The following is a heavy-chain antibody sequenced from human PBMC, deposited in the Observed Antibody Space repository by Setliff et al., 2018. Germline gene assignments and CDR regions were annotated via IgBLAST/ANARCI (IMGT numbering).Heavy chain of an antibody. CDR3: ARGTDYHGSGSYWAKDV. V-gene: IGHV1-2*02. CDR2: INPRTGVT. D-gene: IGHD3-10*01. Sequence: ASVKVSCKASGYTFTSSGISWVRQAPGQGLEWMGWINPRTGVTNYAQKFKGRVTMTRDTSITTVYMDLSSLKSDDTAVYYCARGTDYHGSGSYWAKDVWGKGTTVTVSS. J-gene: IGHJ6*04. CDR1: GYTFTSSG.